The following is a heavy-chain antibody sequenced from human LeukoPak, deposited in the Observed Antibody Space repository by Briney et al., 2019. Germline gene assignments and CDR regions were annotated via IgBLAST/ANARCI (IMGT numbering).Heavy chain of an antibody. D-gene: IGHD3-16*01. V-gene: IGHV1-2*02. CDR2: INPNSGGT. CDR3: ARAGGGLDY. Sequence: ASVKVSCKASGYTFTGYYVHWVRQAPGQGLEWMGWINPNSGGTTYARKFQGRVTVTRDTSISTAYMELSSLTSDDTAVYYCARAGGGLDYWGQGTLVTVSS. CDR1: GYTFTGYY. J-gene: IGHJ4*02.